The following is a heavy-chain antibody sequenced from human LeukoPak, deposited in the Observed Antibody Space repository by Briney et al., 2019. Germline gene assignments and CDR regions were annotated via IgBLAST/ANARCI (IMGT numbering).Heavy chain of an antibody. Sequence: PGGSLRLSCAASGITFSTYWMNWVRQAPGKGLEWVATINHDGSAKYYVDSVKGRFTISRDNAKNSLFLQVNSLKTEDTAVYYCARAIHALDTFDIWGQGTMVTVSS. CDR1: GITFSTYW. J-gene: IGHJ3*02. CDR2: INHDGSAK. V-gene: IGHV3-7*01. CDR3: ARAIHALDTFDI. D-gene: IGHD2-2*01.